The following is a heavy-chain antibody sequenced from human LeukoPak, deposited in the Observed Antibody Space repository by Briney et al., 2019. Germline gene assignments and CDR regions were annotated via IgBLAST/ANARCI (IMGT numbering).Heavy chain of an antibody. J-gene: IGHJ6*02. V-gene: IGHV4-59*01. CDR2: IYYSGST. Sequence: SETLSLTCTVSGGSISSYYWSWIRQPPGKGLEWIGYIYYSGSTNYNPSLKSRVTISVDTSKNQFSLKLSSVTAADTAVYYCARDQVRLDCSSTSCYAPYYYGMDVWGQGTTVTVSS. CDR1: GGSISSYY. D-gene: IGHD2-2*01. CDR3: ARDQVRLDCSSTSCYAPYYYGMDV.